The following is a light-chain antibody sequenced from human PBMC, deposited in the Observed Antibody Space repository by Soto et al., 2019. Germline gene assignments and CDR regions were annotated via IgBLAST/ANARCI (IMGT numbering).Light chain of an antibody. Sequence: QSVLTQPPSESGAPGQRVTITCTGRSSNIGAGYDVHWYQQLPGTAPKLLIYANSNRPSGVPDRCSGSKSGTSASLAITGLQAEDEADYYCQSYDSSLSGVVFGGGTKLTVL. CDR1: SSNIGAGYD. V-gene: IGLV1-40*01. CDR3: QSYDSSLSGVV. J-gene: IGLJ2*01. CDR2: ANS.